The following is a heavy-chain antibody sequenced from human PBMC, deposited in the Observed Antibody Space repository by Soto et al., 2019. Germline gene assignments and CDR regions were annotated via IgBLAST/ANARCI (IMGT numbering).Heavy chain of an antibody. CDR3: AATYYDSWSGYPYGMDV. Sequence: GGSLRLSCAASGFTFSSYGMHWVRQAPGKGLEWVAVIWYDGSNKYYADSVKGRFTISRDNSKNTLYLQMNSLRAEDTAVYYCAATYYDSWSGYPYGMDVWGQGTTVTVSS. J-gene: IGHJ6*02. CDR2: IWYDGSNK. CDR1: GFTFSSYG. D-gene: IGHD3-3*01. V-gene: IGHV3-33*01.